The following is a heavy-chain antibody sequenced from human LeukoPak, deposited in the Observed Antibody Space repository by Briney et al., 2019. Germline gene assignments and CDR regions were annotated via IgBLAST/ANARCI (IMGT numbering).Heavy chain of an antibody. CDR1: GFTVSSNY. V-gene: IGHV3-7*01. CDR3: AKVRWDNSGWYYLDS. CDR2: IKPDGSEK. D-gene: IGHD6-19*01. J-gene: IGHJ4*02. Sequence: GGSLRLSCAASGFTVSSNYMSWVRQAPGKGLEWVANIKPDGSEKYYVDSVKGRFTISRDNSKSTLYLQMNSLRAEDTAVYYCAKVRWDNSGWYYLDSWGQGTLVTVSS.